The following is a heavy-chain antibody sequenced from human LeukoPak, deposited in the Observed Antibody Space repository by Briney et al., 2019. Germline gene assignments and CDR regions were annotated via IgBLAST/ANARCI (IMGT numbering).Heavy chain of an antibody. J-gene: IGHJ4*02. V-gene: IGHV3-23*01. CDR3: AKGIGSYPGTTPFDY. Sequence: PGGSLRLSCAASGFTFSTYAMSWVRQAPGKGLEWVSGISGSGGSTYYADSVKGRFTISRDNSKNTLYLQMNSLRAEDTAVYYCAKGIGSYPGTTPFDYWGQGTLVTVSS. CDR2: ISGSGGST. D-gene: IGHD1-26*01. CDR1: GFTFSTYA.